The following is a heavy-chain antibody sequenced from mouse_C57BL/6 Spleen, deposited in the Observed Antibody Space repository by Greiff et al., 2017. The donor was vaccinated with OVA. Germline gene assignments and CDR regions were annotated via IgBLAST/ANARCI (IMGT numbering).Heavy chain of an antibody. CDR1: GFTFSSYG. CDR2: ISSGGSYT. D-gene: IGHD2-2*01. J-gene: IGHJ1*03. Sequence: VQLKESGGDLVKPGGSLKLSCAASGFTFSSYGMSWVRQTPDKRLEWVATISSGGSYTYYPDSVKGRFTISRDNAKNTLYLQMSSLKSEDTAMYYCARHGYGYDGYFDVWGTGTTVTVSS. V-gene: IGHV5-6*01. CDR3: ARHGYGYDGYFDV.